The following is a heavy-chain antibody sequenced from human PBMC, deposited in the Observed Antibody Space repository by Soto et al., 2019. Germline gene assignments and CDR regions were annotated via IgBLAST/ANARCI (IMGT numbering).Heavy chain of an antibody. V-gene: IGHV3-21*01. CDR2: ISSSSSYI. Sequence: EVQLVESGGGLVKPGGSLRLSCAASGFTFSSYSMNWVRQAPGKGLEWVSSISSSSSYIYYADSVKGRFTISRDNAKNSLYLQMNSLRAEDTAVYYCARDHDYGSGSYSPIDYWGQGTLVTVSS. CDR3: ARDHDYGSGSYSPIDY. CDR1: GFTFSSYS. J-gene: IGHJ4*02. D-gene: IGHD3-10*01.